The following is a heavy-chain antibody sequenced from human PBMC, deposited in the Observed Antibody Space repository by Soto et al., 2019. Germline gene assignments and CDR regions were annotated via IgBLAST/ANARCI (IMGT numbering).Heavy chain of an antibody. CDR1: GFTFSSYG. V-gene: IGHV3-33*01. D-gene: IGHD3-10*01. Sequence: PGGSLRLSCAASGFTFSSYGMHWVRQAPGKGLEWVAVIWYDGSNKYYADSVKGRFTISRDNSKNTLYLQMNSLRAEDTAVYYCARTPTRITMVRGVRRTYYYGMDVCGQGPTVTVYS. CDR2: IWYDGSNK. CDR3: ARTPTRITMVRGVRRTYYYGMDV. J-gene: IGHJ6*02.